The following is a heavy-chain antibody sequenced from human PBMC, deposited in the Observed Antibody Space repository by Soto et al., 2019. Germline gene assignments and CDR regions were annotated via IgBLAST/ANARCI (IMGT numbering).Heavy chain of an antibody. Sequence: QLQLQESGPGLVKPSETLSLTCTVSGGSISSSSYYWGWIRQPPGKGLEWNGSIYYSGSTYYNPSLQSRVTIPVDRSKNQFYLKLSSVTAADTAVYYCARQSCSSTSCYEPLNFEYWGQGTLVSVSS. D-gene: IGHD2-2*01. J-gene: IGHJ4*02. CDR1: GGSISSSSYY. CDR3: ARQSCSSTSCYEPLNFEY. V-gene: IGHV4-39*01. CDR2: IYYSGST.